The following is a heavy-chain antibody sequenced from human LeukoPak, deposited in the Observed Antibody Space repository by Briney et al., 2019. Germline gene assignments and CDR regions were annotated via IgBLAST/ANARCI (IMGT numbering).Heavy chain of an antibody. V-gene: IGHV1-18*01. J-gene: IGHJ4*02. Sequence: ASVKVSCKASGYTSTSYGISWVRQAPGQGLEWMGWISAYNGNTNYAQKLQGRVTMTTGTSTSTAYMELRSLRSDDTAVYYCARDRPNYDILTGYFYYFDYWGQGTLVTVSS. CDR3: ARDRPNYDILTGYFYYFDY. D-gene: IGHD3-9*01. CDR1: GYTSTSYG. CDR2: ISAYNGNT.